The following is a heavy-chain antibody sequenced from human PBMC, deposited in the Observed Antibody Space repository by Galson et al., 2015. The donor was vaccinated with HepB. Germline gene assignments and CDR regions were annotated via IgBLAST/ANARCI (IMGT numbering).Heavy chain of an antibody. Sequence: SLRLSCAASGFTFSSYGMHWVRQAPGKGLEWVAVIWYDGSNKYYADSVKGRFTISRDNSKNTLYLQMNSLRAEDTAVYYCARDFDYDSSGYPGYWGQGTLVTVSS. CDR3: ARDFDYDSSGYPGY. CDR1: GFTFSSYG. CDR2: IWYDGSNK. V-gene: IGHV3-33*08. D-gene: IGHD3-22*01. J-gene: IGHJ4*02.